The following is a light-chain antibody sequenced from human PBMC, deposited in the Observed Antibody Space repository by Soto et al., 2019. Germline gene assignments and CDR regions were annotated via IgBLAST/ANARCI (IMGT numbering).Light chain of an antibody. CDR3: QQYGSSQWT. Sequence: EIVLTQSPVTLSLSPWERATLPCRASQSVSSSYLAWYQQKPGQAPRLLIYGASSRATGIPDRFSGSGSGTDFTLTISRLEPEDFAVYYCQQYGSSQWTFGQGTKVDIK. CDR2: GAS. CDR1: QSVSSSY. V-gene: IGKV3-20*01. J-gene: IGKJ1*01.